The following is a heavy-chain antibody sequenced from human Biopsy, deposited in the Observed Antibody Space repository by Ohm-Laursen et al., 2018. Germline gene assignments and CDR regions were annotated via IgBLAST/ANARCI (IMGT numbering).Heavy chain of an antibody. D-gene: IGHD3-22*01. J-gene: IGHJ4*02. CDR2: ISWSSAHI. CDR3: VKATASYDSRGYYYDY. Sequence: SLRLSCTAPGVTLSGYAMNWVRQVPGKGLEWVSGISWSSAHIDYADSVKGRFTISRDNAKKSLYLQMNSLRAEDTALYYCVKATASYDSRGYYYDYWGQGTLVTVSS. V-gene: IGHV3-9*01. CDR1: GVTLSGYA.